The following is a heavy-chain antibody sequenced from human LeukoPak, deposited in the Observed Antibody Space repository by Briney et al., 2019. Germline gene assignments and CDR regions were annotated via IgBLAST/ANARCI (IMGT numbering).Heavy chain of an antibody. J-gene: IGHJ6*02. CDR2: IYSGGNT. CDR1: GFTVSTNY. V-gene: IGHV3-53*01. CDR3: ARIKSGIDF. D-gene: IGHD1-26*01. Sequence: GGSLRLSCAASGFTVSTNYMTWVRQAPGKGLEWVSVIYSGGNTYHADSVKGRFTISRDNSKNTLYLQMNSLRAEDTAVYYCARIKSGIDFWGQGTTVTVSS.